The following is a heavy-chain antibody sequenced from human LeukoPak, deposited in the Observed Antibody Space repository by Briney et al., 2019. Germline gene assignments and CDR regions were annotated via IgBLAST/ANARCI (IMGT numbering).Heavy chain of an antibody. CDR1: GFTFSSCW. D-gene: IGHD7-27*01. J-gene: IGHJ4*02. CDR2: IKQDGSEK. V-gene: IGHV3-7*01. Sequence: GGSLRLSCAASGFTFSSCWMSWVRQAPGKGLEWVANIKQDGSEKYYVDSVKGRFTISRDNAKNSLYLQMNSLRAEDTAVYYCARDHDWGWFDYWGQGTLVTVSS. CDR3: ARDHDWGWFDY.